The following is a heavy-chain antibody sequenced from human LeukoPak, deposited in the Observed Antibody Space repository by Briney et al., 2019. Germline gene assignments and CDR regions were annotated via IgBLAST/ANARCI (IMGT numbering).Heavy chain of an antibody. CDR3: AKHYCDYVGYFDY. V-gene: IGHV3-23*01. Sequence: GGSLRLSCAASGFTFSGYAMNWFRQAPGKGLEWVSAISGSDGSTYYADSVKGRFTISRDNSKNTLYLQMNGLRADDTAVYYCAKHYCDYVGYFDYWGQGTLVTVSS. D-gene: IGHD4-17*01. CDR1: GFTFSGYA. J-gene: IGHJ4*02. CDR2: ISGSDGST.